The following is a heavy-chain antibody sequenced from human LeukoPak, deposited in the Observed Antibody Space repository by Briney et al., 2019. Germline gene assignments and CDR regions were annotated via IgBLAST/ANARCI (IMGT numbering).Heavy chain of an antibody. CDR2: IYSGGNT. Sequence: GGSLRLSCAASGFTVSSNHMSWVRQAPGKGLEWVSVIYSGGNTDYADSVKGRFTISRDNLKNTLYLQMNSLRAEDTAVYYCARGPAGYNWGQGTLVTFSS. CDR3: ARGPAGYN. J-gene: IGHJ4*02. V-gene: IGHV3-53*01. D-gene: IGHD1-1*01. CDR1: GFTVSSNH.